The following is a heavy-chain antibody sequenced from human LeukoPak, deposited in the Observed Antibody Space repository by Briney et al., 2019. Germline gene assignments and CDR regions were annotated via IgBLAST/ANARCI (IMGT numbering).Heavy chain of an antibody. CDR2: IIPIFGTA. J-gene: IGHJ4*02. Sequence: SVKVSCKASGGTFSSYAISWVRQAPRQGLEWMGRIIPIFGTANYAQKFQGRVTITTDESTSTAYMELSSLRSEDTAVYYCARSPVKGNSYGLFDYWGQGTLVTVSS. V-gene: IGHV1-69*05. CDR3: ARSPVKGNSYGLFDY. D-gene: IGHD5-18*01. CDR1: GGTFSSYA.